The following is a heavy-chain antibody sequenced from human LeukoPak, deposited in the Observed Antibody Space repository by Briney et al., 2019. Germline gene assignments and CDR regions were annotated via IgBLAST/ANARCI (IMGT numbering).Heavy chain of an antibody. CDR3: ARYGSGSYSHYYYYYGMDV. CDR1: GFTFSSYG. J-gene: IGHJ6*02. V-gene: IGHV3-30*02. Sequence: GGSLRLSCAASGFTFSSYGMHWVRQAPGKGLEWVAFIRYDGSNKYYADSVKGRFTISRDNSKNTLYLQMNSLRAEDTAVYYCARYGSGSYSHYYYYYGMDVWGQGTTVTVSS. D-gene: IGHD3-10*01. CDR2: IRYDGSNK.